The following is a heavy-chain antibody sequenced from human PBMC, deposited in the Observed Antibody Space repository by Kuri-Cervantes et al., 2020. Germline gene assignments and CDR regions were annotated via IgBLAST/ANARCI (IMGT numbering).Heavy chain of an antibody. CDR3: ARVVRDYYYGMDV. Sequence: GESLKISCAASGFTFSSYWMSWVRQAPGKGLEWVANIRQDGNEKNYVDSVKGRFTISRDKAKNSLYLQMNSLRAEDTAVYYCARVVRDYYYGMDVWGQGTTVTVSS. CDR1: GFTFSSYW. CDR2: IRQDGNEK. J-gene: IGHJ6*02. V-gene: IGHV3-7*01.